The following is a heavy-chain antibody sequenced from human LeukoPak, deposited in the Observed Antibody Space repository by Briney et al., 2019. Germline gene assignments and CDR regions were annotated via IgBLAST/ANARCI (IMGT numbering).Heavy chain of an antibody. J-gene: IGHJ4*02. CDR3: ARDPPRYQLLSSPRPFDY. V-gene: IGHV1-2*02. CDR1: GYTFTGYY. Sequence: ASVKVSCKASGYTFTGYYMNWVRQAPGQGLEWMGWINPNSGGTNYAQKFQGRVTMTRDTSISTAYMELSRLRSDDTAVYYCARDPPRYQLLSSPRPFDYWGQGTLVTVSS. D-gene: IGHD2-2*01. CDR2: INPNSGGT.